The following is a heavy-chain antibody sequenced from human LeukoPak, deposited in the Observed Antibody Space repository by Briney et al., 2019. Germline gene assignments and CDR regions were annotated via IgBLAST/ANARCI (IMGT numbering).Heavy chain of an antibody. CDR1: GFTVSSNY. CDR2: IYSGGST. Sequence: SWGSLRLSCAASGFTVSSNYMSWVRQAPGKGLEWVSIIYSGGSTFYADSVKGRFTISRDNSKNTLYLQMNSLRAEDTAVYYCAKVVGTPVSSYYYYYMDVWGKGTTVTISS. D-gene: IGHD1-1*01. CDR3: AKVVGTPVSSYYYYYMDV. V-gene: IGHV3-53*05. J-gene: IGHJ6*03.